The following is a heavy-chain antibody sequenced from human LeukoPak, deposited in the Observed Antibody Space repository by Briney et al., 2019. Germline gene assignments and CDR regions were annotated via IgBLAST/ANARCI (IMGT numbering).Heavy chain of an antibody. J-gene: IGHJ4*02. CDR1: GFTFSSYW. Sequence: GGSLRLSCAASGFTFSSYWMSWVRQAPGKGLEWVSAIGGRDGSTYYADSVKGRFTISRDNSKNTLYVQMNSLRAEDTAVYYCAKGHYYGSGSLDYWGQGTLVTVSS. V-gene: IGHV3-23*01. D-gene: IGHD3-10*01. CDR2: IGGRDGST. CDR3: AKGHYYGSGSLDY.